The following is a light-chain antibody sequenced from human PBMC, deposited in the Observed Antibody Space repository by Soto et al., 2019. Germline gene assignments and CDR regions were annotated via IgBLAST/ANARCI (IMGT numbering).Light chain of an antibody. CDR3: SSFAGTNYCVL. V-gene: IGLV2-8*01. CDR2: DVT. CDR1: TNDVGGYNY. J-gene: IGLJ2*01. Sequence: QSALTQPPSASGSPGQSVTISCSGITNDVGGYNYVSWFQQHPGKAPKLIIYDVTKRPSGVPDRFSGSRSGNTASLTVSGLQAEDEADYYCSSFAGTNYCVLFGGGTKLTVL.